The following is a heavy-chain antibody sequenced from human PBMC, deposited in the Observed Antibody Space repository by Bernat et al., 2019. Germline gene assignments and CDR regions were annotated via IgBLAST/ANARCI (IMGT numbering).Heavy chain of an antibody. CDR2: IRNDGSDK. D-gene: IGHD2-8*01. Sequence: QVQLVESGGGVVQPGRSLRLSCAASGFTFRSYGIHWVRQAPGKGLEWVTFIRNDGSDKYYTDSVKGRFTISRDNSKNTVYLQMNSLRAEDSAVYYCAKERDTNPRNYTMDVWGQGTTVTVSS. J-gene: IGHJ6*02. CDR1: GFTFRSYG. CDR3: AKERDTNPRNYTMDV. V-gene: IGHV3-30*02.